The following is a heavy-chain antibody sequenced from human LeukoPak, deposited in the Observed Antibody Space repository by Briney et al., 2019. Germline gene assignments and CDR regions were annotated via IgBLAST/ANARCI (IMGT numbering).Heavy chain of an antibody. V-gene: IGHV1-2*06. CDR2: INPNSGGT. J-gene: IGHJ3*02. CDR3: ARSNYVPCRRPDCSSAQKRPDAFDI. D-gene: IGHD2-2*01. Sequence: ASVKVSCKASGGTFSSYAISWVRQAPGQGLEWMGRINPNSGGTNYAQEFQGRVTMTRDTSISTAYMELSRLRSDDTAVYYCARSNYVPCRRPDCSSAQKRPDAFDIWGQGTMVTVSS. CDR1: GGTFSSYA.